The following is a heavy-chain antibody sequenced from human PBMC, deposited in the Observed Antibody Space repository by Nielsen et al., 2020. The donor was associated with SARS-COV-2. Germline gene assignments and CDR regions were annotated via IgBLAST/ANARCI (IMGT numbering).Heavy chain of an antibody. J-gene: IGHJ6*02. Sequence: CQAPGKGLEWIGEINHSGSSNYNPSLKSRVTISVDTSKNQFSLKLSSVTAADTAVYYCARNSGWYPNVNKYYYYGMDVWGQGTTVTVSS. CDR2: INHSGSS. D-gene: IGHD6-19*01. CDR3: ARNSGWYPNVNKYYYYGMDV. V-gene: IGHV4-34*01.